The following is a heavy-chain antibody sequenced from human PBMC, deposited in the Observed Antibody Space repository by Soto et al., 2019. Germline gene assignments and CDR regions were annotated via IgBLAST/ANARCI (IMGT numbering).Heavy chain of an antibody. D-gene: IGHD4-17*01. V-gene: IGHV3-7*03. J-gene: IGHJ4*02. CDR3: ARRSGNSVTTYYFDL. CDR2: IRQDGSDT. CDR1: GFTFTNYW. Sequence: GGSLRLSCAASGFTFTNYWMSWVRQAPGEGLEWVSNIRQDGSDTSYVDSAKGRFTISRDNAKRSLYLQMNSLRAEDTAVYYCARRSGNSVTTYYFDLWGQGTQVTVSS.